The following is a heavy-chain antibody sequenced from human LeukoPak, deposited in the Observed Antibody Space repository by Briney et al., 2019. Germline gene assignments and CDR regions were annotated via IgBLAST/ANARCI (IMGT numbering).Heavy chain of an antibody. CDR1: GFTFDDYA. J-gene: IGHJ3*01. D-gene: IGHD6-13*01. CDR3: AKVMAAAGTKAFDDAFDF. Sequence: GGSLRLSCAASGFTFDDYAMHWVRQAPGKGLEWVSGISWNSGNIGYADSVKGRFTISRDNAKKSLYLQMNSLRPEDMALYYCAKVMAAAGTKAFDDAFDFWGRGTMVTVSS. CDR2: ISWNSGNI. V-gene: IGHV3-9*03.